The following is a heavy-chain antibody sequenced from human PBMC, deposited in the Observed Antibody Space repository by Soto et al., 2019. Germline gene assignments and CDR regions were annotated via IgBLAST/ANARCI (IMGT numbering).Heavy chain of an antibody. J-gene: IGHJ4*02. V-gene: IGHV3-30*03. D-gene: IGHD3-10*01. CDR2: ISYDGSNK. Sequence: PGGSLSLSCAASGFHFSSYCMHWVRQAPGKGLEWVAVISYDGSNKYYADSVKGRFTISRDNSKNTLYLQMNSLGAEDTAVYYCAMTPAGELLDKPFDYWGQGTLVTVSS. CDR1: GFHFSSYC. CDR3: AMTPAGELLDKPFDY.